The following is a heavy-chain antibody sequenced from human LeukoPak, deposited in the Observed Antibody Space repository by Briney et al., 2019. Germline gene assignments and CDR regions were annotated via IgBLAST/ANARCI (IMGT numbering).Heavy chain of an antibody. D-gene: IGHD3-22*01. CDR1: GGTFSSYA. V-gene: IGHV1-69*05. Sequence: SVKVSCKASGGTFSSYAISWVRQAPGQGLEWMGGIIPIFGTANYAQKFQGRVTITTDESTSTAYMELSSLRSEDTAVYYCARGGDYYDSSGPSDYYYYMDVWGKGTTVTVSS. J-gene: IGHJ6*03. CDR3: ARGGDYYDSSGPSDYYYYMDV. CDR2: IIPIFGTA.